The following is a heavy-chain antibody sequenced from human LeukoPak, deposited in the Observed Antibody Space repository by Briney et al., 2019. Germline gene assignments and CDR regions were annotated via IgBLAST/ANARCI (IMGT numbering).Heavy chain of an antibody. J-gene: IGHJ3*02. V-gene: IGHV1-2*02. CDR3: ARNLWFGESSDAFDM. CDR1: GYTFTGHY. CDR2: INPKSGGT. D-gene: IGHD3-10*01. Sequence: ASVKVSCKASGYTFTGHYMHWVRQAPGQGLEWMGWINPKSGGTNYAQKFQGRVTMTRDTSISTAYMDMSSLRSDDTAVYYCARNLWFGESSDAFDMWGQGTMVTVSS.